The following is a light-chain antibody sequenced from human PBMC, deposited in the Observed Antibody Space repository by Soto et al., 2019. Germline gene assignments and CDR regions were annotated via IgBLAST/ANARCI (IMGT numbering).Light chain of an antibody. CDR3: QQHINRLS. CDR2: DAS. J-gene: IGKJ4*01. CDR1: QSVRNY. Sequence: EIVLTQSPATLSLSPGERATLSCRASQSVRNYLAWYQQKPGQAPRLLIYDASNRATGIPARFSGSGSGTVFTRTISTLEPEDFAVYYCQQHINRLSFGGGTKVEIK. V-gene: IGKV3-11*01.